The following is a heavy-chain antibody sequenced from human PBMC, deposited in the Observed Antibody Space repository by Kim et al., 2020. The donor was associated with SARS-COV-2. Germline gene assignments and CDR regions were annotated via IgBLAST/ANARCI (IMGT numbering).Heavy chain of an antibody. D-gene: IGHD6-13*01. V-gene: IGHV3-11*03. Sequence: YTNYADSVKGRFTISRDNAKNSLYLQMNSLRAEDTAVYYCARLISSWYDYWGQGTLVTVSS. CDR3: ARLISSWYDY. J-gene: IGHJ4*02. CDR2: YT.